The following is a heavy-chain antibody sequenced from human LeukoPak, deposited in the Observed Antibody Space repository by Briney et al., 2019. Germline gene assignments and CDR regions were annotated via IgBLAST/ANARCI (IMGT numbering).Heavy chain of an antibody. Sequence: GGSLRLSCAASGFTFSNYAMNWVRQAPGKGLEWVSSISSSSSYIYYADSVKGRFTISRDNAKNSLYLQMNSLRAEDTAVYYCARDLALAAAGLRSLGYWGQGTLVTVSS. CDR3: ARDLALAAAGLRSLGY. CDR2: ISSSSSYI. J-gene: IGHJ4*02. V-gene: IGHV3-21*01. D-gene: IGHD6-13*01. CDR1: GFTFSNYA.